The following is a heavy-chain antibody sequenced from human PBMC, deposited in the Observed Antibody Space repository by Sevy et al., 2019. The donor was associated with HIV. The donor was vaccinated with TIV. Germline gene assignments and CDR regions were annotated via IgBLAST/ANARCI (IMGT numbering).Heavy chain of an antibody. CDR3: AWASGQSTSSRYFDF. V-gene: IGHV4-59*01. J-gene: IGHJ4*02. D-gene: IGHD6-6*01. CDR2: IHYSGST. CDR1: GDSISSYY. Sequence: SETLSLTCTVSGDSISSYYWSWMRQPPGKGLEWIGYIHYSGSTNYNPSLKSRVTISVDTSKGQFSRNLNSVTAADTAVYFCAWASGQSTSSRYFDFWGQGTLVTVSS.